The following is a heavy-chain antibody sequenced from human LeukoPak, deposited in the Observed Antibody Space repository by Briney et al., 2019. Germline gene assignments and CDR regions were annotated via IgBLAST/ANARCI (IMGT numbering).Heavy chain of an antibody. CDR2: ISYDGSNK. D-gene: IGHD5-12*01. CDR3: AKDRTAGYDGLVDY. V-gene: IGHV3-30*18. CDR1: GFTFSNYG. Sequence: GGSLRLSCAASGFTFSNYGMHWVRQAPGKGLEWVAVISYDGSNKYYTDSVKGRFTISRDNSKNTLYLQMNSLRAEDTAVYYCAKDRTAGYDGLVDYWGQGALVTVSS. J-gene: IGHJ4*02.